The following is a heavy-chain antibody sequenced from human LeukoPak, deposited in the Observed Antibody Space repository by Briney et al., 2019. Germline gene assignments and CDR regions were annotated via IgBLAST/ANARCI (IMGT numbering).Heavy chain of an antibody. CDR3: AKSPNMYSSSWYFYYYYYYMDV. CDR2: IRYDGSNK. CDR1: GFTVSSNY. Sequence: GGSLRLSCAASGFTVSSNYMSWVRQAPGKGLEWVAFIRYDGSNKYYADSVKGRFTISRDNSKNTLYLQMNSLRAEDTAVYYCAKSPNMYSSSWYFYYYYYYMDVWGKGTTVTISS. J-gene: IGHJ6*03. V-gene: IGHV3-30*02. D-gene: IGHD6-13*01.